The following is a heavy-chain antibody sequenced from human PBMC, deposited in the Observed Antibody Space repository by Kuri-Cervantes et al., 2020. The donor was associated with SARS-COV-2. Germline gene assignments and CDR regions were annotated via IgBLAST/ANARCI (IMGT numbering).Heavy chain of an antibody. CDR1: GFTFSSYG. J-gene: IGHJ4*02. D-gene: IGHD2-8*01. CDR2: ISYDGSNK. V-gene: IGHV3-30*12. Sequence: GESLKISCAASGFTFSSYGMHWVRQAPGKGLEWVAVISYDGSNKYYADSVKGRFTISRDNSKNTLYLQMNSLRAEDTAVYYCARDRLGVHDSWGQGTLVTVSS. CDR3: ARDRLGVHDS.